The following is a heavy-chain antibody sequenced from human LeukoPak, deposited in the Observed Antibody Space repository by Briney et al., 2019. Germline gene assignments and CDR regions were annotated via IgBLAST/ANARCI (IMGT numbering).Heavy chain of an antibody. J-gene: IGHJ1*01. CDR1: GGSFNRYY. Sequence: SETLSLTCAVHGGSFNRYYWTWIRQPPGKGLEWIGYIYYSGSTNYNPSLKSRVTISVDTSKNQFSLKLSSVTAADTAVYYCARGGYSSSWYSEYFQHWGQGTLVTVSS. D-gene: IGHD6-13*01. CDR2: IYYSGST. V-gene: IGHV4-59*01. CDR3: ARGGYSSSWYSEYFQH.